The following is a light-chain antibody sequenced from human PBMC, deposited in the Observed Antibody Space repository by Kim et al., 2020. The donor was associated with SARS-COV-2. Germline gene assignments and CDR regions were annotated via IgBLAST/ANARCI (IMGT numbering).Light chain of an antibody. CDR2: GAS. Sequence: EIVLTQSPGTLSLSPGERATLSCRASQSVTSNYLAWYQQQPGQAPRLLMYGASTRAIGIADRFSGSGSGTDFTLTINRLEPEDFAVYYCQQYVTSPWTFGQGTKVDIK. CDR1: QSVTSNY. J-gene: IGKJ1*01. V-gene: IGKV3-20*01. CDR3: QQYVTSPWT.